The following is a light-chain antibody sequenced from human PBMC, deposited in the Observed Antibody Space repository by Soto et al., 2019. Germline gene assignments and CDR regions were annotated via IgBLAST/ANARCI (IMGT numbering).Light chain of an antibody. Sequence: DIHMTQSPSTLPASVVDRVTITCLASQSISNWLAWYQQKPGTAPKVLIYHASNLQSGVPSRFSGSGSGTEFTLTISSLQPDDFAVYYCQQYNNWPRTFGQGTKVDIK. CDR1: QSISNW. J-gene: IGKJ1*01. CDR2: HAS. CDR3: QQYNNWPRT. V-gene: IGKV1-5*01.